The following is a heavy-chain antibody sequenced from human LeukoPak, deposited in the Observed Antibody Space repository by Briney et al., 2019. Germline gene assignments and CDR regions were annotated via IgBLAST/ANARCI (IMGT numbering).Heavy chain of an antibody. CDR2: ISSSSSYI. V-gene: IGHV3-21*01. D-gene: IGHD4-11*01. CDR3: ASPGVGNYDY. Sequence: GGSLRLSCAASGFTFSSYAMSWVRQAPGKGLEWVSSISSSSSYIYYADSVKGRFTISRDNAKNSLYLQMNSLRAEDTAVYYCASPGVGNYDYWGQGTLVTVSS. J-gene: IGHJ4*02. CDR1: GFTFSSYA.